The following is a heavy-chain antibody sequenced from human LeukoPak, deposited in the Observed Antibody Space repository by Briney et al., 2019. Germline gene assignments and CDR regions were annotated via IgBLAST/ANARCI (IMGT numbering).Heavy chain of an antibody. CDR1: GFTFSSYA. Sequence: GGSLRLSCAASGFTFSSYAMSWVRQAPGKGLEWVSAISGSGGSTYYADSVKGRFTISRDNSKNTLYLQMNSLRAEDTAVYYCARSSGWYHRGPDYYYYYMDVWGKGTTVTVS. J-gene: IGHJ6*03. CDR3: ARSSGWYHRGPDYYYYYMDV. V-gene: IGHV3-23*01. D-gene: IGHD6-19*01. CDR2: ISGSGGST.